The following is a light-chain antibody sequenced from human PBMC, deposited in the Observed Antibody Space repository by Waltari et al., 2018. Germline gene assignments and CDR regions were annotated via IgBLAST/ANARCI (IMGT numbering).Light chain of an antibody. CDR3: QKYNSAPLT. J-gene: IGKJ4*01. Sequence: DIQLTQSPSSLFASVAASVTITCRSSQGISNYLAWYQQKPGKVPKLLIYAASTLQSGVPSRFSGSGSGTDFTLTISSLQPEDVATYYCQKYNSAPLTFGGGTKVEIK. CDR1: QGISNY. V-gene: IGKV1-27*01. CDR2: AAS.